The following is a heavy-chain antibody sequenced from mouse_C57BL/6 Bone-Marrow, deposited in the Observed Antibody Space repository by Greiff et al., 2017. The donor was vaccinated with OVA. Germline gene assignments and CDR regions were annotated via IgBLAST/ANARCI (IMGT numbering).Heavy chain of an antibody. CDR3: ARRGYGSPYWYFDV. D-gene: IGHD1-1*01. J-gene: IGHJ1*03. Sequence: VKLMESGPGLVAPSQSLSITCTVSGFSLTSYAISWVRQPPGKGLEWLGVIWTGGGTNYNSALKSRLSISKDNSKSQVFLKMNSLQTDDTARYYCARRGYGSPYWYFDVWGTGTTVTVSS. CDR2: IWTGGGT. CDR1: GFSLTSYA. V-gene: IGHV2-9-1*01.